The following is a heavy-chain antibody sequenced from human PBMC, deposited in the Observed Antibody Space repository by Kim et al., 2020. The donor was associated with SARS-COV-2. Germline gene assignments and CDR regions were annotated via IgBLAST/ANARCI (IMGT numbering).Heavy chain of an antibody. CDR1: GFTFSSYA. J-gene: IGHJ6*02. Sequence: GGSLRLSCAASGFTFSSYAMHWVRQAPGKGLEWVAVISYDGSNKYYADSVKGRFTISRDNSKNTLYLQMNSLRAEDTAVYYCARDSSSWYTSYYYGMDVWGQGTTVTVSS. CDR3: ARDSSSWYTSYYYGMDV. D-gene: IGHD6-13*01. CDR2: ISYDGSNK. V-gene: IGHV3-30*04.